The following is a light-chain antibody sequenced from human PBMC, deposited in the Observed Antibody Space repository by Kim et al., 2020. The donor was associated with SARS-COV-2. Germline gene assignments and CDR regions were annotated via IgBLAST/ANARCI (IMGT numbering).Light chain of an antibody. CDR1: QSVRRGY. Sequence: GESATLSCRASQSVRRGYVAWYQQKRGQPPRLLIFAASSRAAGIPNRFSGSGSGTDFTLTISGLEPEDFAVYHCQQYASLPRTFGQGNKLEIK. CDR3: QQYASLPRT. CDR2: AAS. J-gene: IGKJ2*01. V-gene: IGKV3-20*01.